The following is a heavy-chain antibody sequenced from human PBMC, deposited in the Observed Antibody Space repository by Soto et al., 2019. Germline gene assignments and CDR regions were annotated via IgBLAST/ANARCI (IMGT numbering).Heavy chain of an antibody. CDR2: IYHSGST. D-gene: IGHD2-21*01. V-gene: IGHV4-30-2*01. CDR3: AGVRGAYCSGECDPPTPHWFDP. J-gene: IGHJ5*02. Sequence: QLQLQESGSGLVKPSQTLSLTCAVSGGSISSGGYSWSWIRQPPGKGLEWIGYIYHSGSTYYNPSLQRRATISVDGSKHRSSLMLRSVTAADSAVYYCAGVRGAYCSGECDPPTPHWFDPWGQGTLVTVSS. CDR1: GGSISSGGYS.